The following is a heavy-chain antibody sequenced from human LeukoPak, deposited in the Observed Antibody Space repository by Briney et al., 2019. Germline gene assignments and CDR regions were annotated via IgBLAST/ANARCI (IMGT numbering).Heavy chain of an antibody. V-gene: IGHV3-30*03. CDR3: VGRDFWSGHYRGPTDY. J-gene: IGHJ4*02. Sequence: PGGSLRLSCAASGFTFSNYGMHWVRQAPGKGLEWVAVISYDGSKKYYADSVKGRFTISRENSKNTLFLQMNSLRTEDTAVYYCVGRDFWSGHYRGPTDYWGQGTLVTVSS. CDR2: ISYDGSKK. CDR1: GFTFSNYG. D-gene: IGHD3-3*01.